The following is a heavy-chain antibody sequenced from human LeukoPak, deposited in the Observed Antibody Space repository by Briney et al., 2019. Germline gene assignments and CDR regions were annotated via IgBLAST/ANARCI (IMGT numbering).Heavy chain of an antibody. V-gene: IGHV1-18*01. CDR3: TRDVWSWSVKVAPTDF. J-gene: IGHJ4*02. CDR1: GYIFRNFV. D-gene: IGHD3-3*01. CDR2: SSAHNGNS. Sequence: ASVKVSCKASGYIFRNFVLSWVRQAPGQGLEWLGWSSAHNGNSNYAQKFRDRVTVTIDTSTNTGHMELRGLRTDDTAVYYCTRDVWSWSVKVAPTDFWGQGTLVAVSS.